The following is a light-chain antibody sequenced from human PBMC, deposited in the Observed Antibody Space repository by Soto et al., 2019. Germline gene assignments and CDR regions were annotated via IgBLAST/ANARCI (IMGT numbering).Light chain of an antibody. J-gene: IGLJ3*02. CDR1: SSDVGGYNH. Sequence: QSVLTQPASVSGSPGQSITISCTGTSSDVGGYNHVSWYQQDPGKAPQLMIYEVTNRPSGVSNRFSSSKSGNTASLTISGLEAEDEADYYCSSYTSSSTWVFGGGTKLTVL. CDR2: EVT. CDR3: SSYTSSSTWV. V-gene: IGLV2-14*01.